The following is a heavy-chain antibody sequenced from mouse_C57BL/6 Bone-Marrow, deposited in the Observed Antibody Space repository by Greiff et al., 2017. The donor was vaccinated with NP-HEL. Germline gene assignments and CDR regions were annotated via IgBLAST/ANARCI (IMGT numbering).Heavy chain of an antibody. CDR1: GFNIKDDY. J-gene: IGHJ4*01. D-gene: IGHD1-1*01. CDR3: TTGGSSPYAMDY. Sequence: VQLKESGAELVRPGASVKLSCTVSGFNIKDDYMHWVKQRPEQGLAWIGWIDPENGDTEYASKLQGKATITAYTSSNTAYLQLSSLTSEDTAVYYCTTGGSSPYAMDYWGQGTSVTVSS. V-gene: IGHV14-4*01. CDR2: IDPENGDT.